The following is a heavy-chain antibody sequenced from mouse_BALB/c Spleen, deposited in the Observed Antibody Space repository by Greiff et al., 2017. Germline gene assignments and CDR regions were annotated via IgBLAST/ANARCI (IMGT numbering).Heavy chain of an antibody. Sequence: VQLKQSGPELVKPGASVKIPCKASGYTFTDYNMDWVKQSHGKSLEWIGDINPNNGGTIYNQKFKGKATLTVDKSSSTAYMELRSLTSEDTAVYYCASGGDYFAYWGQGTLVTVSA. CDR3: ASGGDYFAY. J-gene: IGHJ3*01. V-gene: IGHV1-18*01. D-gene: IGHD2-4*01. CDR2: INPNNGGT. CDR1: GYTFTDYN.